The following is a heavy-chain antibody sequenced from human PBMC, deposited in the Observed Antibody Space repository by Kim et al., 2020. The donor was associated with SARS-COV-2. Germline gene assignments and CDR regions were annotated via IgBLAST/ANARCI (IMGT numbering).Heavy chain of an antibody. V-gene: IGHV3-53*01. CDR3: ARGSGYAIDY. Sequence: STYYADSVKGRCNIARDNSKNTLYLQRNSLRAEDTAVYYCARGSGYAIDYWGQGTLVTVSS. CDR2: ST. D-gene: IGHD5-12*01. J-gene: IGHJ4*02.